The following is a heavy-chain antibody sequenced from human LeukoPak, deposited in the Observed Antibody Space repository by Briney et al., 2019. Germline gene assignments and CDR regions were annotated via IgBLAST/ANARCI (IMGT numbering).Heavy chain of an antibody. J-gene: IGHJ4*02. CDR3: ARVAEIQLWLRSAIDY. D-gene: IGHD5-18*01. CDR2: ISTGSSTI. Sequence: GSLRLSCAASGFTFSDYYMSWIRQAPGKGLEWLSFISTGSSTIYYADSVKGRFTISRDNAKNSLYLQMNSLRDEDTAVYYCARVAEIQLWLRSAIDYWGQGTLVTVSS. CDR1: GFTFSDYY. V-gene: IGHV3-11*04.